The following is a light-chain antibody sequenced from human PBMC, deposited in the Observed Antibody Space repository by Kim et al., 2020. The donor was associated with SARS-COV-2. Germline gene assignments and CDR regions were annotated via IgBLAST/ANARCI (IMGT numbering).Light chain of an antibody. V-gene: IGKV1-5*03. J-gene: IGKJ2*01. Sequence: STSVVDRVTFTCRASQSISSWLAWFQQKPGKAPKLLIYKASNLESGVPSRFSGSESGTEFSLTISSLQPEDFATYYCQQYYSQPYTFGQGTKLEI. CDR2: KAS. CDR3: QQYYSQPYT. CDR1: QSISSW.